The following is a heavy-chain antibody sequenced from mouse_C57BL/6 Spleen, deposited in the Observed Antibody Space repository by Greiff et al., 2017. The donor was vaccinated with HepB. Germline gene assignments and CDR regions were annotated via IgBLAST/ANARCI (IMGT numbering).Heavy chain of an antibody. CDR3: AREAGDWFAY. CDR1: GYTFTSYW. Sequence: QVQLQQPGAELVKPGASVKLSCKASGYTFTSYWMQWVKQRPGQGLEWIGEIDPSDSYTNYNQKFKGKATLTVDTSSSTAYMQLSSLTSEDSAVYYCAREAGDWFAYWGQGTLVTVSA. CDR2: IDPSDSYT. V-gene: IGHV1-50*01. J-gene: IGHJ3*01.